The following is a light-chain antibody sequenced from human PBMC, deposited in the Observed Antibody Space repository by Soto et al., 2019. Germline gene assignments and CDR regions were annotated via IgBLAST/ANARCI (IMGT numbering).Light chain of an antibody. CDR3: QQYDNWPRT. Sequence: EIVMTQSPATLSVSPGERATLSCRASQSVRSNLAWYQQKPGQAPRLLIYGASTRATGVPARFSGGGSGTEFILTISSLQSEDFAVYFCQQYDNWPRTFGQGTKVEIK. CDR1: QSVRSN. J-gene: IGKJ1*01. CDR2: GAS. V-gene: IGKV3-15*01.